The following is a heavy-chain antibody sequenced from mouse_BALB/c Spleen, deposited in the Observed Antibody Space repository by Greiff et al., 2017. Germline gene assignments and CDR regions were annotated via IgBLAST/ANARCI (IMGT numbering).Heavy chain of an antibody. D-gene: IGHD2-12*01. V-gene: IGHV5-4*02. Sequence: EVKVEESGGGLVKPGGSLKLSCAASGFTFSDYYMYWVRQTPEKRLEWVATISAGGSYTYYPDSVKGRFTISRDNAKNNLYLQMSSLKSEDTAMYYCAREDDDAMDYWGQGTSVTVSS. J-gene: IGHJ4*01. CDR2: ISAGGSYT. CDR3: AREDDDAMDY. CDR1: GFTFSDYY.